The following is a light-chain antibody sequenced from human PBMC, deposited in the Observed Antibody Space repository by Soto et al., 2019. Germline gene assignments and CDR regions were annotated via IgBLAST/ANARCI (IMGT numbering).Light chain of an antibody. CDR2: DAS. CDR1: QSVGSY. J-gene: IGKJ5*01. V-gene: IGKV3-11*01. CDR3: QQRSNWPPIT. Sequence: EIVLTQSTATLSLSPGEGATLSCRASQSVGSYLGWYQQKPGQAPRLLIYDASNRATGIPPRFSGSGSGTDFTLTISSLEPEDFAVYYCQQRSNWPPITFGQGTRLEIK.